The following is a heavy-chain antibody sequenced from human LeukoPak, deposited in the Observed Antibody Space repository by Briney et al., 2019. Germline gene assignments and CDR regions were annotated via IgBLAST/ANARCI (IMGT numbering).Heavy chain of an antibody. CDR3: ASGRQLGY. CDR1: GFTFSSYK. CDR2: ISSSGTTM. J-gene: IGHJ4*02. Sequence: GGSLRLSCAASGFTFSSYKMNWVRQAPGKGLEWVSYISSSGTTMYYADSVKGRFTLSRDNAKNSLYLQMSTLRAEDTAVYYCASGRQLGYWGQGTLVTVSS. D-gene: IGHD6-13*01. V-gene: IGHV3-48*03.